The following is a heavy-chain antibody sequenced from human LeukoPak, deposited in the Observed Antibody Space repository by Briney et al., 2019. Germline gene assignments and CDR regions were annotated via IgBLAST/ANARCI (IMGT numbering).Heavy chain of an antibody. CDR1: GFTFTSYE. CDR3: AKDQGYSVFDPLDY. D-gene: IGHD5/OR15-5a*01. J-gene: IGHJ4*02. V-gene: IGHV3-23*01. Sequence: GGSLRLSCAASGFTFTSYEMNWVRQAPGKGLEWVAVISGSGSRTHYADSVKGRFTISRDNSKNTLYMQMNSLRVEDTAVYYCAKDQGYSVFDPLDYWGQGTLVTVSS. CDR2: ISGSGSRT.